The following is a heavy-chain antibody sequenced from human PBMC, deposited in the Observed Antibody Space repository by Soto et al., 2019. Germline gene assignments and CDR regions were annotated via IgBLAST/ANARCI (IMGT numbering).Heavy chain of an antibody. CDR3: ARWGSGCSGGNCYSVEDDYWFDP. V-gene: IGHV5-51*01. CDR2: IYPGDSDT. Sequence: PGESLKISCQGSGDSFITYWIGWVRQMPGKGLEWMGIIYPGDSDTTYSPSFQGQVTISADKSTSTAYLQWNSLKASDTAMYYCARWGSGCSGGNCYSVEDDYWFDPWGQGTLVTVSS. J-gene: IGHJ5*02. CDR1: GDSFITYW. D-gene: IGHD2-15*01.